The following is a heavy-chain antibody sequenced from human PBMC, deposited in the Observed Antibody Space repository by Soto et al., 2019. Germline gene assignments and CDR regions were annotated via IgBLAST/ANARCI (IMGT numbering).Heavy chain of an antibody. CDR1: DCSLSSSSFY. CDR2: IYYSGST. Sequence: PSGTPSPTRTVSDCSLSSSSFYWGLVRPPPRKGLEWIGSIYYSGSTYYNPSLKSRVTISVDTSKNQFSLKPSSVPAAANAVYHCESPRPRGVEKRGMDVWGQGNTVNVS. CDR3: ESPRPRGVEKRGMDV. D-gene: IGHD3-10*01. V-gene: IGHV4-39*01. J-gene: IGHJ6*02.